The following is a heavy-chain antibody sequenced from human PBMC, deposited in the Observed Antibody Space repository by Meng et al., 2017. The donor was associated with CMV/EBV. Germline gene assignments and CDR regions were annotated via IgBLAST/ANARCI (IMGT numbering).Heavy chain of an antibody. Sequence: GESLKISCKASGYTFTGYYMHWVRQAPGQGLEWMGWINPNSGGTNYAQKFQGRVTMTRDTSISTAYMELSRLRSDDTAVYYCARDRCSSTSCYFEGDFDYWGQGTLVTVSS. V-gene: IGHV1-2*02. J-gene: IGHJ4*02. D-gene: IGHD2-2*01. CDR2: INPNSGGT. CDR1: GYTFTGYY. CDR3: ARDRCSSTSCYFEGDFDY.